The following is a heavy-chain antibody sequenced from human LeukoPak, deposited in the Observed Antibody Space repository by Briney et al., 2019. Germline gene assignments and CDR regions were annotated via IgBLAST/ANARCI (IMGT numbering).Heavy chain of an antibody. CDR3: ARGAKQQLAQIKYFDY. CDR1: GGSFSGYY. J-gene: IGHJ4*02. CDR2: INHSGST. V-gene: IGHV4-34*01. D-gene: IGHD6-13*01. Sequence: PSETLSLACAVYGGSFSGYYWSWIRQPPGKGLEWIGEINHSGSTNYNPSLKSRVTISVDTSKNQFSLKLSSVTAADTAVYYCARGAKQQLAQIKYFDYWGQGTLVTVSS.